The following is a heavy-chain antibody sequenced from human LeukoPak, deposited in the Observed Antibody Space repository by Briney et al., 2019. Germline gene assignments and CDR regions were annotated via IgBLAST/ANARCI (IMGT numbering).Heavy chain of an antibody. V-gene: IGHV3-48*02. CDR3: ARKFVGSSGYFDY. CDR1: GFTLSSYS. Sequence: GSLRLSCAASGFTLSSYSMNWVRQAPGKGPEWVSHISSSGSTTYYADSVKGRFTISRDYAKNSLYLQMNSLRHEDTAVYYCARKFVGSSGYFDYWGQGTLVTVSS. D-gene: IGHD3-22*01. J-gene: IGHJ4*02. CDR2: ISSSGSTT.